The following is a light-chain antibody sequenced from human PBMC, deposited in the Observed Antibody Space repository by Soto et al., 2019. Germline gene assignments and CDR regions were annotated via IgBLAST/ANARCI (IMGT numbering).Light chain of an antibody. J-gene: IGKJ4*01. CDR2: DAS. CDR3: QQRSNWLT. Sequence: EIVLTQSPATLSSSPGERATISCRASQSVSSYLAWYQQTPGQATRLLIYDASNRATGIPARFSGSGSGTEFTLTISSLEPEDCAVYYCQQRSNWLTFGGGTKVEVK. CDR1: QSVSSY. V-gene: IGKV3-11*01.